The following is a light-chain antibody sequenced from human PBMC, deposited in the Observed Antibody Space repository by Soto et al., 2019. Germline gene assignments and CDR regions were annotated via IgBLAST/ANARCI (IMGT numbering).Light chain of an antibody. J-gene: IGKJ5*01. CDR2: GAS. CDR1: HSVNSH. V-gene: IGKV3-15*01. Sequence: MMMTQSPATLSVSPGERFTRSCRTSHSVNSHVAWYQQKPGQAPRLLLYGASTRATGIPVRFSGSGFGTEFTLPISSLQSEDFPVYYCQQYKNWPLFGQGTRLQI. CDR3: QQYKNWPL.